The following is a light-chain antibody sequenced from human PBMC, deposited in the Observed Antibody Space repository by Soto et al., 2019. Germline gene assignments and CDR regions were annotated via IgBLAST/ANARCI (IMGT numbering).Light chain of an antibody. V-gene: IGKV1-5*03. CDR1: QTISTW. CDR2: RAS. J-gene: IGKJ2*01. CDR3: LQYNYNSYT. Sequence: DIQMTQSPSTLSASVGDRVTITCRASQTISTWLAWYQQKPGKAPKLLIYRASSLESGVPSRFSGSGSGTAFTLTIGSLQPDDFATYYCLQYNYNSYTFGQGTKLEIK.